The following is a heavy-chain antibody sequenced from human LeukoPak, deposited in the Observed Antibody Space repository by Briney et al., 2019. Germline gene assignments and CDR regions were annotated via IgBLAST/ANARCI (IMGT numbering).Heavy chain of an antibody. J-gene: IGHJ4*01. CDR1: GASFSVNN. CDR2: INHSGTI. D-gene: IGHD3-10*01. CDR3: ARYCGSENYCISY. Sequence: SETLSLTCAVYGASFSVNNWIWIRQPPGKGLEWIGEINHSGTITYKTSLKSRLTISADTSKNQFSLKLSSVTAADTAVYYCARYCGSENYCISYWGQGTLVTVSS. V-gene: IGHV4-34*01.